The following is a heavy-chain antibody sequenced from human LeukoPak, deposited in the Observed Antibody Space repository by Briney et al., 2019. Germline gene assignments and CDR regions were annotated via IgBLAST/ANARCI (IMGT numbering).Heavy chain of an antibody. V-gene: IGHV3-23*01. CDR3: AKDGDGGSYYVLFDY. D-gene: IGHD1-26*01. CDR1: GFTFSSYA. CDR2: ISGSGGNT. J-gene: IGHJ4*02. Sequence: PGGSLRLSCAASGFTFSSYAMSWVRQAPGKGLEWVSVISGSGGNTYYADSVKGRFTISRDNSKSTLFLQMNSLRDEDTAVYYRAKDGDGGSYYVLFDYWGQGALVTVSS.